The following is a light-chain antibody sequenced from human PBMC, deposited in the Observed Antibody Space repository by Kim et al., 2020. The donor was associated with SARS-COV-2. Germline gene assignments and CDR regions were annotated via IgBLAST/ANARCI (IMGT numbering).Light chain of an antibody. CDR1: ALPKQY. CDR2: KDS. V-gene: IGLV3-25*03. Sequence: SYELTQPPSVSVSPGQTARITCSGDALPKQYAYWYQQKPGQAPVLVIYKDSERPSGIPERFSDSSSGTTVTLTISGVQAEDEADYYCQSADSSGTYWVFG. CDR3: QSADSSGTYWV. J-gene: IGLJ3*02.